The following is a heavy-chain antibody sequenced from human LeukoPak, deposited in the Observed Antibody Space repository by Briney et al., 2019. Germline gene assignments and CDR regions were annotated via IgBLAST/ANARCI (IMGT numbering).Heavy chain of an antibody. D-gene: IGHD3-10*01. V-gene: IGHV3-23*01. Sequence: GGSLRLSCAASGFTFSSYAMSWVRQAPGKGLEWVSAISGSGGSTYYADSVKGRFTISRDKSKNTLYLQMNSRRAEDTAVYYCAKDRRAGSYDYWGQGTLVTVSS. CDR1: GFTFSSYA. J-gene: IGHJ4*02. CDR3: AKDRRAGSYDY. CDR2: ISGSGGST.